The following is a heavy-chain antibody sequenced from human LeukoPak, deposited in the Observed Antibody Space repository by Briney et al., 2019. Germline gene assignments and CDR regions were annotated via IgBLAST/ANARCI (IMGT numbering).Heavy chain of an antibody. CDR3: ARLVVVPAAIYYYYYGMDV. V-gene: IGHV4-31*03. CDR1: GGSISSGGYY. D-gene: IGHD2-2*01. CDR2: IYYSGST. Sequence: PSQTLSLTCTVSGGSISSGGYYWSWIRQHPGKGLEWIGYIYYSGSTYYNPSLKSRVTISVDTSKNQFSLKLSSVTAADTAVYYCARLVVVPAAIYYYYYGMDVWGQGTTVTVSS. J-gene: IGHJ6*02.